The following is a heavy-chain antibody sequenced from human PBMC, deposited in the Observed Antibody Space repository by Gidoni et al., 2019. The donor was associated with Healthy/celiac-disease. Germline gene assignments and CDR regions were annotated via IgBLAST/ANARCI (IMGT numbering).Heavy chain of an antibody. CDR3: ARDGTIFGVFTHNWFDP. V-gene: IGHV3-33*01. D-gene: IGHD3-3*01. CDR2: IWYDGSNK. J-gene: IGHJ5*02. CDR1: GFTFSSSG. Sequence: QVQLVESGGGVVQPGRSLRLSCAASGFTFSSSGMHWVRQAPGKGLEWVAVIWYDGSNKYYADSVKGRFTISRDNSKNTLYLQMNSLRAEDTAVYYCARDGTIFGVFTHNWFDPWGQGTLVTVSS.